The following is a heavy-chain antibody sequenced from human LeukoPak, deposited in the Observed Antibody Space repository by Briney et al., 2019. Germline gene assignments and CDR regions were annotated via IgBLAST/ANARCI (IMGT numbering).Heavy chain of an antibody. V-gene: IGHV3-30*03. CDR3: ARSGSGWYKYYFDY. CDR1: GFTFSSYS. D-gene: IGHD6-19*01. Sequence: GGSLRLSCAASGFTFSSYSMNWVRQAPGKGLEWVAVISYDGSNRYYADSVKGRFTISRDNSKNTLYLQMNSLRAEDTAVYYCARSGSGWYKYYFDYWGQGTLVTVSS. CDR2: ISYDGSNR. J-gene: IGHJ4*02.